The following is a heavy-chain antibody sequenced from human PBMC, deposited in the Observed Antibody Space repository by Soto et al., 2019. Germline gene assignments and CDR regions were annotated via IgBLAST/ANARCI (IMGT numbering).Heavy chain of an antibody. CDR1: GYTFTSYY. CDR3: ARDRMYLSSGWWSYYYGMDG. J-gene: IGHJ6*02. V-gene: IGHV1-46*01. CDR2: GNPSGGST. Sequence: ASVKVSCKASGYTFTSYYMHWVRQAPGQGLEWMGIGNPSGGSTSYAQKFQGRVTMTRDTSTSTVYMELSSLRSEDTAVYYCARDRMYLSSGWWSYYYGMDGWGQGTTVTVSS. D-gene: IGHD6-19*01.